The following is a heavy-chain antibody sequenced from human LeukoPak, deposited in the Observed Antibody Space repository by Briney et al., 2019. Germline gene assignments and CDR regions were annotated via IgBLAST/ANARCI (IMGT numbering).Heavy chain of an antibody. CDR1: GGTFSSYA. CDR3: ARGHGEDCGGDCPPLQAYGMDV. D-gene: IGHD2-21*02. CDR2: IIPIFGTA. V-gene: IGHV1-69*01. Sequence: SVKVSCKASGGTFSSYAISWVRQAPGQGIEWMGGIIPIFGTANYAQKFQGRVTITADESTSTAYMELSSLRSEDTAVYYCARGHGEDCGGDCPPLQAYGMDVWGQGTTVTVSS. J-gene: IGHJ6*02.